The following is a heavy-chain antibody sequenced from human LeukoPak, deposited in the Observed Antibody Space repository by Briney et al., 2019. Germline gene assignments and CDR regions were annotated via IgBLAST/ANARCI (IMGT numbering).Heavy chain of an antibody. CDR2: IHHSGSA. Sequence: PSETLSLTCAVSGASISSNWWNWVRQPPGKGLEWIGEIHHSGSANYNPSLKSRVTISLDTSENQFSLRLSSVTAADTAVYYCVRDRGEWSCSHDYWGQGTLVTVSS. V-gene: IGHV4-4*02. J-gene: IGHJ4*02. CDR3: VRDRGEWSCSHDY. CDR1: GASISSNW. D-gene: IGHD2-15*01.